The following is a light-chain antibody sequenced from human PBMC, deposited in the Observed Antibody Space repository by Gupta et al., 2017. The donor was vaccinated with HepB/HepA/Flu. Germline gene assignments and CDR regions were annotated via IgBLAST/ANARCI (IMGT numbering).Light chain of an antibody. J-gene: IGKJ4*01. V-gene: IGKV3-15*01. CDR2: GAS. Sequence: EIVMTQSPATLSVFPGERATLSCRASQSVSTYLAWIQQKPGQAPRLLIYGASTRATGIPDRISGSGSGTEFTLTISSLQSEDFAVYSCQQYIKWPLTFGGGTKVEIK. CDR1: QSVSTY. CDR3: QQYIKWPLT.